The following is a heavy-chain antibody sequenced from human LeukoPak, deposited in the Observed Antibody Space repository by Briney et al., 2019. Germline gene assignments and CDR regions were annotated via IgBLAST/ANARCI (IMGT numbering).Heavy chain of an antibody. CDR1: GFTFSSYG. J-gene: IGHJ4*02. D-gene: IGHD3-10*01. V-gene: IGHV3-30*18. CDR3: AKGYYYYSRSPPFDY. Sequence: GGSLRLSCAASGFTFSSYGMHWVRQAPGKGLEWVAVISYDGGNKYYADSVKGRFTISRDNSKNTLYLQMNSLRAEDTAVYYCAKGYYYYSRSPPFDYWGQGTLVTVSS. CDR2: ISYDGGNK.